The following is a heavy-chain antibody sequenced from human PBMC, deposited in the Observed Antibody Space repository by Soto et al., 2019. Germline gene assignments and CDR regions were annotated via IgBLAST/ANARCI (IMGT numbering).Heavy chain of an antibody. CDR3: ARTLGYCSGGSCYRGGWFDP. Sequence: GESLKISCKGSGYSFTSYWIGWVRQMPGKGLEWMGIIYPGDSDTRYSPSFQGQVTISADKSISTAYLQWSSLKASDIAMYYCARTLGYCSGGSCYRGGWFDPWGQGTLVTVSS. CDR1: GYSFTSYW. CDR2: IYPGDSDT. J-gene: IGHJ5*02. V-gene: IGHV5-51*01. D-gene: IGHD2-15*01.